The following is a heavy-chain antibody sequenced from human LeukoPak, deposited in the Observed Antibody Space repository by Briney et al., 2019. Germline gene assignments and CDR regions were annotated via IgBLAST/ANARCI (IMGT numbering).Heavy chain of an antibody. Sequence: PGGSLRLSCAASGFTFSSYWMSWVRQAPGKGLEWVSVIYSGGSTYNADSVKGRFTISRDNSKNTLYLQMNSLRAEDTAVYYCARGVSSGHHDAFDIWGQGTMVAVSS. CDR2: IYSGGST. J-gene: IGHJ3*02. CDR3: ARGVSSGHHDAFDI. V-gene: IGHV3-66*01. CDR1: GFTFSSYW. D-gene: IGHD6-19*01.